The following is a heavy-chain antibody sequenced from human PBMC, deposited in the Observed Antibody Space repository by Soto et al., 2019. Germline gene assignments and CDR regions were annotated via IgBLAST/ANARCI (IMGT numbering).Heavy chain of an antibody. D-gene: IGHD2-21*02. CDR3: ARQPSYCGGDCYSSDAFDI. Sequence: SVKVSCKTSGYTFSNYGITWVRQAPGQGLEWMGWINPNSGGTNYAQKFQGRVTMTRDTSISTAYMELSRLRSDDTAVYYCARQPSYCGGDCYSSDAFDIWGQGTMVTISS. CDR2: INPNSGGT. V-gene: IGHV1-2*02. J-gene: IGHJ3*02. CDR1: GYTFSNYG.